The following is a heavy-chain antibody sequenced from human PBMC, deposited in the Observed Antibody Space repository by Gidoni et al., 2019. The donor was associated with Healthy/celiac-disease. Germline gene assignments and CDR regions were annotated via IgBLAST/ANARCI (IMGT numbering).Heavy chain of an antibody. CDR1: GGSISSSSYY. Sequence: QLQLQESGPGLVKPSETLSLTCTVSGGSISSSSYYWGWIRQPPGKGLEWIGSIYYSGSTYYNPSLKSRVTISVDTSKNQFSLKLSSVTAADTAVYYCARLKWGGTRTPDFDYWGLGTLVTVSS. CDR3: ARLKWGGTRTPDFDY. CDR2: IYYSGST. D-gene: IGHD7-27*01. J-gene: IGHJ4*02. V-gene: IGHV4-39*01.